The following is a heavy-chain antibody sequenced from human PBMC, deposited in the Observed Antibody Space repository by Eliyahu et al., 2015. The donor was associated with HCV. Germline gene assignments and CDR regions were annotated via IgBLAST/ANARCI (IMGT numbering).Heavy chain of an antibody. CDR3: AKSMFLEWLLNYFDY. D-gene: IGHD3-3*01. V-gene: IGHV3-23*01. J-gene: IGHJ4*02. Sequence: EVQLLESGGGLVQPGGSLRLSCAASGFTFSSYAMSWVRQAPGEGAGGVSAISGSGGSTYYADSVKGRFTISRDNSKNTLYLQMNSLRAEDTAVYYCAKSMFLEWLLNYFDYWGQGTLVTVSS. CDR2: ISGSGGST. CDR1: GFTFSSYA.